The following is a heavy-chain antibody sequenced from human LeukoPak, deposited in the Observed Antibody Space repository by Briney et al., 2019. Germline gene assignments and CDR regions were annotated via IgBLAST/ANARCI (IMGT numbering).Heavy chain of an antibody. CDR2: IIPIFGTA. J-gene: IGHJ6*02. Sequence: GASVKVSCKASGGTFSSYAISWVRQAPGQGLEWMGGIIPIFGTANYAQKFQGRVTITADESTSTAYMELSSLRSEDTAVYYCARDRLDYYGSGSHGPYGMDVWGQGTTVTVSS. CDR3: ARDRLDYYGSGSHGPYGMDV. V-gene: IGHV1-69*01. D-gene: IGHD3-10*01. CDR1: GGTFSSYA.